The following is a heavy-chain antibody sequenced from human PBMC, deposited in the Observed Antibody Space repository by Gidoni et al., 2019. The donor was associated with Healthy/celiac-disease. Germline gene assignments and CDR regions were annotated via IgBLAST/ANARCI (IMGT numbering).Heavy chain of an antibody. J-gene: IGHJ4*02. CDR1: GFTFSGYG. D-gene: IGHD6-13*01. Sequence: QVQLVESGGGVVQPGRSLRLSCAASGFTFSGYGMHWVRQAPGKGLEWVAVIWYDGSNKYYADSVKGRFTISRDNSKNTLYLQMNSLRAEDTAVYYCAREGETAAAVHLDYWGQGTLVTVSS. CDR2: IWYDGSNK. CDR3: AREGETAAAVHLDY. V-gene: IGHV3-33*01.